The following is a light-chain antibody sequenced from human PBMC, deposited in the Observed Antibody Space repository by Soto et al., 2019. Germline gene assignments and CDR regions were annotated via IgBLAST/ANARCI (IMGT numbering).Light chain of an antibody. CDR3: QQLNSYPSIT. CDR2: DAS. CDR1: QSISTW. V-gene: IGKV1-5*01. Sequence: DIQVTQSPSTLSASVGDTVTITCRASQSISTWLAWYQHKPGEAPRLLIFDASNLENGVPSRFSGSGSGTDFTLTISSLQPEDFATYYCQQLNSYPSITFGQGTRLEIK. J-gene: IGKJ5*01.